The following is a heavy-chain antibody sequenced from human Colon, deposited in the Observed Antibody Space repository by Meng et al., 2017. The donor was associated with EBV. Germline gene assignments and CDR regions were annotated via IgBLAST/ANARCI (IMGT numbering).Heavy chain of an antibody. J-gene: IGHJ4*02. CDR1: GGSFSGYY. Sequence: QGRLQQWGAGLLKPSETLSLTCAVYGGSFSGYYWSWIRQPPEKGLEWIGEINHSGSTNYNPSLKSRVTISVDTSKKQFSLKLSSVTAADTAVYYCARGPGGSYYLYYFDYWGQGTLVTVSS. CDR2: INHSGST. CDR3: ARGPGGSYYLYYFDY. D-gene: IGHD1-26*01. V-gene: IGHV4-34*01.